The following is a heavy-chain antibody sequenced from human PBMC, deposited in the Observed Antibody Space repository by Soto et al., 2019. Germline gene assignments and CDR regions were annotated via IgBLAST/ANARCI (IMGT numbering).Heavy chain of an antibody. J-gene: IGHJ1*01. CDR2: ISGSGAST. D-gene: IGHD4-17*01. V-gene: IGHV3-23*01. CDR1: GFTFNSYA. CDR3: AVYTVTRLEASFQH. Sequence: EVQLLESGGGLVQPGGSLRLSCAASGFTFNSYAMNWVRQAPGKGLEWVSTISGSGASTYYADSVKGRFTISRDNSKNTVYLQMNSLRAEDTAIYYCAVYTVTRLEASFQHWGQGTLVTVSA.